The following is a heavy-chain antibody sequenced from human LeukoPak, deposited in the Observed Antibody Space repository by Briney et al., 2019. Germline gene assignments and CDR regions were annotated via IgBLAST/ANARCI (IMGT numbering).Heavy chain of an antibody. D-gene: IGHD3-22*01. CDR3: AKGRTYYYDSSGYYSAFDI. Sequence: GGSLRLSCAASGFTFSSSGMHWVRQAPGKGLEWVAFIRCGGSHKYYADSVKGRFTISRDNSKNTLYLQMNSLRAEDTAVYYCAKGRTYYYDSSGYYSAFDIWGQGTMVTVSS. CDR2: IRCGGSHK. CDR1: GFTFSSSG. V-gene: IGHV3-30*02. J-gene: IGHJ3*02.